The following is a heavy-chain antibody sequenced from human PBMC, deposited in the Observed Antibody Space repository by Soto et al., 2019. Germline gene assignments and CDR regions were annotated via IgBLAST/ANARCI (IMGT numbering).Heavy chain of an antibody. J-gene: IGHJ4*02. CDR2: ISYDGSNK. CDR1: GFTFSSYA. D-gene: IGHD3-3*01. Sequence: GGSLRLSCAASGFTFSSYAMHWVRQAPGKGLEWVAVISYDGSNKYYADSVKGRFTISRDNSKNTLYLQMNSPRAEDTAVYYCARDSADGLPIFGVVIIGGFDYWGQGTLVTVSS. V-gene: IGHV3-30-3*01. CDR3: ARDSADGLPIFGVVIIGGFDY.